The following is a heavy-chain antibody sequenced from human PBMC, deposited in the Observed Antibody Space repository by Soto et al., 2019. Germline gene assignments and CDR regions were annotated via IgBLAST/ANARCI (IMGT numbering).Heavy chain of an antibody. J-gene: IGHJ4*02. V-gene: IGHV3-48*04. D-gene: IGHD3-10*01. CDR3: ARASQFGELLIHY. CDR1: GFTFKSYS. Sequence: PGGSLRLSCAASGFTFKSYSMNWVRQAPGKGLEWVSYISGGSKTINYADSVKGRFTVSRDDAQNSLFLQMNRLRVEDTAVYFCARASQFGELLIHYWGQGTPVTVSS. CDR2: ISGGSKTI.